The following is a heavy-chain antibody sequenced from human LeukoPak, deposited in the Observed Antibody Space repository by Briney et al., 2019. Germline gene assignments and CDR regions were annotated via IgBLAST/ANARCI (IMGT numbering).Heavy chain of an antibody. V-gene: IGHV3-30*04. Sequence: GGSLRLSCAASGFTFSSYAMHWVRQAPGKGLEWVAVISYDRSNKYYADSVKGRFTISRDNSKNTLYLQMNSLRAEDTAVYYCARGPGQQLVLNYWGQGTLVTVSS. D-gene: IGHD6-13*01. CDR1: GFTFSSYA. J-gene: IGHJ4*02. CDR2: ISYDRSNK. CDR3: ARGPGQQLVLNY.